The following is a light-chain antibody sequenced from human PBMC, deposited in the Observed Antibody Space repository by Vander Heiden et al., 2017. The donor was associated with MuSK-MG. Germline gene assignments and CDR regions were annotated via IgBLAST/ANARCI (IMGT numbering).Light chain of an antibody. CDR3: SSFTSSNTLV. V-gene: IGLV2-14*03. CDR1: SSDVGGYNY. J-gene: IGLJ2*01. Sequence: QSALTQPASVSGSPGQSITISCTGTSSDVGGYNYVSWFQHHPGKAPKLMIYHVTKRPSGVSSRFSGSKSGNTASLTISGLQAEDEADYYCSSFTSSNTLVFGGGTKLTVL. CDR2: HVT.